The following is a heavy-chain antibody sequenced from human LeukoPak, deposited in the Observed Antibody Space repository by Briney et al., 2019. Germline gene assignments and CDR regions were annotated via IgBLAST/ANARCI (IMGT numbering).Heavy chain of an antibody. V-gene: IGHV3-9*01. Sequence: PGGSLRLSCAASGFTFDDYAMHWVRQAPGKGLEWVSGISWNSGSIGYADSVKGRFTISRDNAKNSLYLQMNSLRAEDTGVYYCAKDLNYGDLLDYWGQGTLVTVSS. CDR2: ISWNSGSI. D-gene: IGHD4-17*01. CDR3: AKDLNYGDLLDY. CDR1: GFTFDDYA. J-gene: IGHJ4*02.